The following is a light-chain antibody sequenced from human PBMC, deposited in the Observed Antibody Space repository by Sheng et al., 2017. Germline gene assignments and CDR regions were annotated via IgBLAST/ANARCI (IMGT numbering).Light chain of an antibody. CDR3: QQSYSTPLT. CDR1: QSISSY. V-gene: IGKV1-39*01. Sequence: DIQMTQSPSSLSASVGDRVTITCRASQSISSYLNWYQQKPGKAPKLLIYAASSLQSGVPSRFSGSGSGTDFTLTISSLQPEDFATYYCQQSYSTPLTFGPRDQ. CDR2: AAS. J-gene: IGKJ3*01.